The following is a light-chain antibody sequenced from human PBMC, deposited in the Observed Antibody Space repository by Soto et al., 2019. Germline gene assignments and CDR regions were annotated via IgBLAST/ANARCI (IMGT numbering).Light chain of an antibody. J-gene: IGLJ1*01. V-gene: IGLV4-69*01. CDR2: LNSDGSH. CDR3: QTWGTGIPV. Sequence: QLVLTQSPSASASLGASVKLICTLSSGHSSYAIAWHQQQPEKGPRYLMKLNSDGSHSKGDGIPDRFSGSSSAAERYLISSSLQSEDEADYYCQTWGTGIPVFGNGTKLTVL. CDR1: SGHSSYA.